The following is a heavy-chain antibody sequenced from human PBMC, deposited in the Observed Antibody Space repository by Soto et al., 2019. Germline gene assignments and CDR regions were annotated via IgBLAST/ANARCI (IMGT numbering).Heavy chain of an antibody. J-gene: IGHJ5*02. CDR1: GYTFTSYG. CDR3: ARDSSSWSYNWFEP. Sequence: ASVKVSCKASGYTFTSYGISWVRQAPGQGLEWMGWISAYNGNTNYAQKLQGRVTMTTDTSTSTAYMELRSLRSDDTAVYYCARDSSSWSYNWFEPWGQGTLVTVSS. CDR2: ISAYNGNT. V-gene: IGHV1-18*01. D-gene: IGHD6-13*01.